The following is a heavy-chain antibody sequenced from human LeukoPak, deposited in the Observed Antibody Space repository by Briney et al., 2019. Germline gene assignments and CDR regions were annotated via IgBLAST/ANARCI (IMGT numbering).Heavy chain of an antibody. CDR1: GFTFSSYS. CDR3: ASGYRYGYPFPYFDY. V-gene: IGHV3-48*04. CDR2: ISSSSSTI. Sequence: PGGSLRLPCAVSGFTFSSYSMNWVRQAPGKGLERVSYISSSSSTIYYADSVKGRFTISRDNAKNSLYLQMNSLRAEDTAVYYCASGYRYGYPFPYFDYWGQGTLVTVSS. J-gene: IGHJ4*02. D-gene: IGHD5-18*01.